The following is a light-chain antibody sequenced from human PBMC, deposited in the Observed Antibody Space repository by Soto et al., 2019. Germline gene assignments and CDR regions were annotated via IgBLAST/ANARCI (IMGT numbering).Light chain of an antibody. V-gene: IGKV1-39*01. CDR1: QSIYRF. J-gene: IGKJ1*01. CDR3: QQSYSTPWT. Sequence: DIQMTQSPSSLSASVGDRVTITCRASQSIYRFSNWYQQKTGKAPKLLISAASNLQSGVPVRFSGSASGTDFTLTISSLQAEDFATYYCQQSYSTPWTFGQGTKVEIK. CDR2: AAS.